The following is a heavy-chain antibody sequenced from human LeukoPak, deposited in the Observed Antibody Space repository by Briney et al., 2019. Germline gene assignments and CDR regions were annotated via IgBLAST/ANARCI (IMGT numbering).Heavy chain of an antibody. Sequence: SETLSLTCTVSGGSISSYFWSWIRQPAGKGLEWIGRIYTNVNTNYNPSLKSRVAMSVDTSRNQFSLKLTSVTAADAAVYYCARDPSLRYYYYGMDVWGQGTTVTVSS. CDR1: GGSISSYF. D-gene: IGHD5-12*01. V-gene: IGHV4-4*07. CDR2: IYTNVNT. CDR3: ARDPSLRYYYYGMDV. J-gene: IGHJ6*02.